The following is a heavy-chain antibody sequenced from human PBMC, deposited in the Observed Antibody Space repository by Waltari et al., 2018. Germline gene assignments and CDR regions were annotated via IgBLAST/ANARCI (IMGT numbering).Heavy chain of an antibody. V-gene: IGHV4-39*01. CDR2: ITYRGAT. CDR1: GDSLTSVIYY. Sequence: QLQLQESGPGLVTPSETLSLPCTVSGDSLTSVIYYWGWIRQPPGKGLEWIATITYRGATYYSPSLKSRVTISIDTSKNQFSLDLTSVTAADTAIYYCARHGGQGSGSQSDYWGQGKLVTVSS. CDR3: ARHGGQGSGSQSDY. D-gene: IGHD3-10*01. J-gene: IGHJ4*02.